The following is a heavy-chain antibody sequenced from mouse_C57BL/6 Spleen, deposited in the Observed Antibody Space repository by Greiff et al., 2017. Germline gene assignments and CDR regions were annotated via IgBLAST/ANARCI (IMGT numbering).Heavy chain of an antibody. Sequence: VKLVESGAELVKPGASVKISCKASGYAFSSYWMNWVKQRPGKGLEWIGQIYPGDGDTNYNGKFKGKATLTADKSSSTAYMQLSSLTSEDSAVYFCARAEPPPTGFAYWGQGTLVTVSA. CDR1: GYAFSSYW. CDR2: IYPGDGDT. CDR3: ARAEPPPTGFAY. J-gene: IGHJ3*01. V-gene: IGHV1-80*01.